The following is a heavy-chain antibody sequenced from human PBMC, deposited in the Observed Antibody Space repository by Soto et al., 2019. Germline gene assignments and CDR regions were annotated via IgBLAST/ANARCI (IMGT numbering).Heavy chain of an antibody. CDR2: ISDSGDST. CDR1: GFTLSNYA. Sequence: GGSLRLSCTASGFTLSNYAMTWVRQAPGKGLEWVSAISDSGDSTYYADSVKGRFTISRDNSRSTLYLQMNSLRAEDTAVYYCAKYQGSGSFIFYYYGMDVWGQGTTVTVSS. V-gene: IGHV3-23*01. D-gene: IGHD3-10*01. CDR3: AKYQGSGSFIFYYYGMDV. J-gene: IGHJ6*02.